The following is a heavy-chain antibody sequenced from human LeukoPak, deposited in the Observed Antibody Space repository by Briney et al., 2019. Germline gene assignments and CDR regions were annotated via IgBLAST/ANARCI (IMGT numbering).Heavy chain of an antibody. Sequence: LETPSPTRPVSGGSLSSYHWSWIRQPPRKGPEWIGDSHYSGRPTNYNPSLKSRVTISVDTSKNQVSLKLSSVTAADTAVYYCARDRIVVVPGYFDYWGQGTLVTVSS. V-gene: IGHV4-59*12. D-gene: IGHD2-21*02. CDR2: SHYSGRPT. J-gene: IGHJ4*02. CDR1: GGSLSSYH. CDR3: ARDRIVVVPGYFDY.